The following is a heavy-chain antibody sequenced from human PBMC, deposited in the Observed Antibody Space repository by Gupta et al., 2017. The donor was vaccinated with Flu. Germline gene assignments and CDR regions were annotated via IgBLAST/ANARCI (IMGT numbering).Heavy chain of an antibody. CDR3: ARACAVEQKNDY. V-gene: IGHV3-21*01. D-gene: IGHD5-24*01. CDR1: GFTFRTYG. Sequence: EVQLVESGGGLVKPGGSLRLSCAASGFTFRTYGMHRVRQAPGKGLEWVSYISSSSSYIYYADSVKGRFTISRDNAKDSLYLHMNNLRAEDTAVYYCARACAVEQKNDYWGQGTLVNVSS. J-gene: IGHJ4*02. CDR2: ISSSSSYI.